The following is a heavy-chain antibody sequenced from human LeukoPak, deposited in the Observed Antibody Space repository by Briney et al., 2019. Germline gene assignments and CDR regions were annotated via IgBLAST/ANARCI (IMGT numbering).Heavy chain of an antibody. J-gene: IGHJ4*02. Sequence: GASVKVSCKASGYTFTDYHMHWVRQAPGQGLEWMGWINPNSGGTNYAQKFQGRVTLTRDTSISTTNMELRSLRSDDTAVYYCAREMETGTVVTPGYGGQGTLVTVSS. V-gene: IGHV1-2*02. CDR3: AREMETGTVVTPGY. CDR2: INPNSGGT. D-gene: IGHD4-23*01. CDR1: GYTFTDYH.